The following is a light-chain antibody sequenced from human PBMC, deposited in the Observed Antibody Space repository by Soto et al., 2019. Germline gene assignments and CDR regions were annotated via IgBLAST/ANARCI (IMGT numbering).Light chain of an antibody. CDR3: QQYGSSGT. CDR2: GAS. V-gene: IGKV3-20*01. J-gene: IGKJ1*01. Sequence: EIVLTQSPGALSLAPGEEATLACMAIQTVTTRYLAWYQQRPGQAPRLLIYGASNRATGIPDRFSGSGSGTDFTLTISRLEPEDFAVYYCQQYGSSGTFGQGTKVDIK. CDR1: QTVTTRY.